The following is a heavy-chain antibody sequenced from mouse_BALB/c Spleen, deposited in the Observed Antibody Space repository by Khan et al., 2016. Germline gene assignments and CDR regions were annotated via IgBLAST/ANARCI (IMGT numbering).Heavy chain of an antibody. CDR2: INPSSSTI. V-gene: IGHV4-1*02. J-gene: IGHJ3*01. CDR1: GFDFSRYW. Sequence: EVELEEPGGGLVQPGGSLKLSCAASGFDFSRYWMSWVRQEPGKGLEWIGEINPSSSTINYTPSLKDKFIISRDKATTTLYLQMSKVRSEDTALNYIARTSATTIVDVLPYWGQGTLVTVSA. D-gene: IGHD2-4*01. CDR3: ARTSATTIVDVLPY.